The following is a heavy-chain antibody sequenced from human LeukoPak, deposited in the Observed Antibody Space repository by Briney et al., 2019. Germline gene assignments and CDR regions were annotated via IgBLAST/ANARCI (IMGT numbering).Heavy chain of an antibody. Sequence: GGSLRLSCAASGFTFTSYEMNWVRQAPGKGREWVSYIGSSGSTKTYAYSMKGRFTISRDNAKSSLCLQMNSLRAEDTAVYYCARGGIGYSYGYFGYWGQGTLVTVSS. CDR3: ARGGIGYSYGYFGY. J-gene: IGHJ4*02. CDR2: IGSSGSTK. D-gene: IGHD5-18*01. CDR1: GFTFTSYE. V-gene: IGHV3-48*03.